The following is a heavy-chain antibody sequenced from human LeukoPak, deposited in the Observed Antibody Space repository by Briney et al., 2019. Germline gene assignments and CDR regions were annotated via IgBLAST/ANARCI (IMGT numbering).Heavy chain of an antibody. Sequence: GGSLRLSCAASGFTFSSYSMNWVRQAPGKGLGWVSSISSSSSYIYYADSVKGRFAISPDTAKNSLYLQMNSLRAEHTAVYYCARLPPGAIAVAGNEIDYWGQGTLVTVSS. CDR1: GFTFSSYS. CDR2: ISSSSSYI. V-gene: IGHV3-21*01. J-gene: IGHJ4*02. D-gene: IGHD6-19*01. CDR3: ARLPPGAIAVAGNEIDY.